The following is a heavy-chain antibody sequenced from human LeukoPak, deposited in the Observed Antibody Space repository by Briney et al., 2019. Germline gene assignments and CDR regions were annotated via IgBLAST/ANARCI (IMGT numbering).Heavy chain of an antibody. J-gene: IGHJ6*02. CDR3: AKHSSSPYYYYGMDV. D-gene: IGHD6-6*01. CDR1: GFTFSSYA. CDR2: ISGSGGST. Sequence: GGSLRLSCAASGFTFSSYAMSWVRQAPGKGLEWVSAISGSGGSTYCADSVKGRFTISRDNSKNTLYLQMNSLRAEDTAVYYCAKHSSSPYYYYGMDVWGQGTTVTVSS. V-gene: IGHV3-23*01.